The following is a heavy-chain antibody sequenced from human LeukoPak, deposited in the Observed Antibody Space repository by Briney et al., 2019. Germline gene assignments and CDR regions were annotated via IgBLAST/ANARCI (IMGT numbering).Heavy chain of an antibody. CDR3: ASSGGNSGRDY. CDR2: IIPIFGTA. D-gene: IGHD4-23*01. CDR1: GGTFSSYA. V-gene: IGHV1-69*05. Sequence: SVKVSCKASGGTFSSYAISWVRQAPGQGLEWMGRIIPIFGTANYAQKFRGRVTITTDESTSTAYMELSSLRSEDTAVYYCASSGGNSGRDYWGQGTLVTVSS. J-gene: IGHJ4*02.